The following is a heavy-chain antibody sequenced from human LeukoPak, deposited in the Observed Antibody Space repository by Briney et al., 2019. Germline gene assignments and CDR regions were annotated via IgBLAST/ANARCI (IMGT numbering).Heavy chain of an antibody. Sequence: ASVKVSCKAFGYTFTSNYMHWVRQAPGQGPEWMGVISPSGGSTTYAQKFQGRVTLTRDMSTSTVYLELSSLRSEDSVVYYCARDNDIDFWGQGTLVTVSS. D-gene: IGHD2-8*01. J-gene: IGHJ4*02. V-gene: IGHV1-46*01. CDR3: ARDNDIDF. CDR1: GYTFTSNY. CDR2: ISPSGGST.